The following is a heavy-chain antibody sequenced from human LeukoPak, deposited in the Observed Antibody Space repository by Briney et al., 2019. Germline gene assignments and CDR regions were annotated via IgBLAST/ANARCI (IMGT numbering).Heavy chain of an antibody. J-gene: IGHJ1*01. V-gene: IGHV1-2*02. CDR1: GYTCTGHE. CDR2: IHPNTGGT. D-gene: IGHD2-15*01. CDR3: ARVSCSGGSCYSYFQH. Sequence: ASVKVSCKASGYTCTGHEIFWVRQAPGQGLEYMGWIHPNTGGTNYAQKFQGRVTMTRDTSISTAYMELSRLRSDDTAVYYCARVSCSGGSCYSYFQHWGQGTLVTVSS.